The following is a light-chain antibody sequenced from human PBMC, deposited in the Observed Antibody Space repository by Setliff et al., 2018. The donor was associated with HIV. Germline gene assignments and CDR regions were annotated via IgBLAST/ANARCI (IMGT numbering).Light chain of an antibody. CDR3: SSYTNSNFV. V-gene: IGLV2-14*03. Sequence: QSVLAQPASVSGSPGQSITISCTGISSDVGGYYSVSWYQQYPGKAPKLMIYDVRNRPSGVSNRFSGSKSGNTASLTISGLQAEDEADYYCSSYTNSNFVFGTGTKVTV. J-gene: IGLJ1*01. CDR2: DVR. CDR1: SSDVGGYYS.